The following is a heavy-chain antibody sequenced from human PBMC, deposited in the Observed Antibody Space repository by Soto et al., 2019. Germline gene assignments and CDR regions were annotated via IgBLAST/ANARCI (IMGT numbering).Heavy chain of an antibody. J-gene: IGHJ4*02. D-gene: IGHD1-26*01. CDR1: GFTFSSYG. V-gene: IGHV3-30*18. CDR2: ISYDGGNE. Sequence: PGGSLRLSCAGSGFTFSSYGIHWVRQAPGKGLEWVALISYDGGNEKYTESVKDRFTISRDDSHNVAYLQMSSLRTEDTAMYYCAKDRYSGTYPTDCDYWGQGSLVTVSS. CDR3: AKDRYSGTYPTDCDY.